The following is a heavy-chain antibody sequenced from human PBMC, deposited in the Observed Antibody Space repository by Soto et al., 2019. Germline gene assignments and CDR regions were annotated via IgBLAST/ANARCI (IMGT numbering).Heavy chain of an antibody. V-gene: IGHV4-39*01. D-gene: IGHD3-10*01. Sequence: SETLSLTCTVSGGSISSSSYYWGWIRQPPGKGLEWIGSIYYSGSTYYNPSLKSRVTISVDTSKNQFSLKLSSVTAADTAVYYCATKTGGGGEDGMDVWGQGTRVTVSS. CDR2: IYYSGST. CDR1: GGSISSSSYY. J-gene: IGHJ6*02. CDR3: ATKTGGGGEDGMDV.